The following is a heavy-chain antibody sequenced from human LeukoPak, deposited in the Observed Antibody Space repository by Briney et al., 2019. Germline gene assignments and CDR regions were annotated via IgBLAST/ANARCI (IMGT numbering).Heavy chain of an antibody. CDR1: GGSISSGDYY. V-gene: IGHV4-61*02. CDR3: ARETSVRAFDI. J-gene: IGHJ3*02. Sequence: PSETLSLTCTVSGGSISSGDYYWSWIRQPAGKGLEWIGRIYTSGSTNYNPSLKSRVTMSVDTSKNQFSLKLSSVTAADTAVYYCARETSVRAFDIWGQGTMVTVSS. CDR2: IYTSGST.